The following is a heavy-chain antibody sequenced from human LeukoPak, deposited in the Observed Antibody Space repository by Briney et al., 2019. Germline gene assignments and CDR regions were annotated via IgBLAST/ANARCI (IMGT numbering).Heavy chain of an antibody. CDR2: IYTSGST. CDR1: GGSISSGSYY. V-gene: IGHV4-61*02. Sequence: PSQTLSLTCTVSGGSISSGSYYWSWIRQPAGKGLEWIGRIYTSGSTNYNPSLKSRVTMSVDTSKNQFSLKLSSVTAADTAVYYCARDPFATPYSLDDYWGQGTLVTVSS. D-gene: IGHD4-11*01. CDR3: ARDPFATPYSLDDY. J-gene: IGHJ4*02.